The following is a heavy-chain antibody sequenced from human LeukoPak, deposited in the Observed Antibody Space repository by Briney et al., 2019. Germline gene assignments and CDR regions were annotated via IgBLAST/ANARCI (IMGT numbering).Heavy chain of an antibody. CDR1: GFTFSIYA. Sequence: PGGSLRLSCAASGFTFSIYAMSWVRQAPGKGLEWVSPISSQGELTFYADSVKGRFTISRDNSESTLYLQMNILRAEDTAKYYCTKDRPNYYGSNGHYYRQNGDFWGQGTLVTVSS. CDR3: TKDRPNYYGSNGHYYRQNGDF. J-gene: IGHJ4*02. CDR2: ISSQGELT. V-gene: IGHV3-23*01. D-gene: IGHD3-22*01.